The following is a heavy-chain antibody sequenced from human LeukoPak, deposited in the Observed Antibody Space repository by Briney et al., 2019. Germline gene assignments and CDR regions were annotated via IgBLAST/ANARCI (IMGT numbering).Heavy chain of an antibody. V-gene: IGHV3-30*04. CDR2: ITYDGSNK. CDR1: GFTLSNYA. Sequence: GGSLRLSCAASGFTLSNYAMHWVRQAPGKGLEWVAIITYDGSNKDYADVVKGRFIISRDNSKNTLYLQMNSLRAEDTALYYCARDGYFGSDSVTGAGALGDYYMDVWGKGTTVTVSS. D-gene: IGHD3-9*01. CDR3: ARDGYFGSDSVTGAGALGDYYMDV. J-gene: IGHJ6*03.